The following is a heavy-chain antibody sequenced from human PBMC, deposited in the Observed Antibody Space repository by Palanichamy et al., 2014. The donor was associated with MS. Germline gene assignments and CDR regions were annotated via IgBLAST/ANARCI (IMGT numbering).Heavy chain of an antibody. J-gene: IGHJ6*02. CDR1: GFTFSSYS. V-gene: IGHV3-21*01. CDR2: ISSSSSYI. D-gene: IGHD2-2*01. CDR3: AREGIVVVPPPDIRLYYGMDV. Sequence: VEVWGRAWSSLGGPVRLSCAASGFTFSSYSMNWVRQAPGKGLEWVSSISSSSSYIYYADSVKGRFTISRDNAKNSLYLQMNSLRAEDTAVYYCAREGIVVVPPPDIRLYYGMDVWGQGTTVTVSS.